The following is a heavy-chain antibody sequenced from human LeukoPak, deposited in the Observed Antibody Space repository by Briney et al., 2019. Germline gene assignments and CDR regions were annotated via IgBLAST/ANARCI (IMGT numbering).Heavy chain of an antibody. CDR2: ISGSGGST. Sequence: GASLRLSCAASGFTFSSYAMSWVRQAPGKGLEWVSAISGSGGSTYYADSVKGRFTISRDNSKNTLYPQMNSLRAEDTAVYYCAKPSPYDYGDPRISFDYWGQGTLVTVSS. CDR3: AKPSPYDYGDPRISFDY. V-gene: IGHV3-23*01. J-gene: IGHJ4*02. D-gene: IGHD4-17*01. CDR1: GFTFSSYA.